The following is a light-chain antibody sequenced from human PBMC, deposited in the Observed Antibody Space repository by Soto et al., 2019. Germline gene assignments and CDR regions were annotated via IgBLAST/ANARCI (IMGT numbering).Light chain of an antibody. V-gene: IGLV1-40*01. J-gene: IGLJ2*01. Sequence: QLVLTQPPSVSGAPGQGVTISCTGSSSNIGAGYDVQWYQQLPGTAPKLLIYVNSNRPSGVPDRFSGSKSGTSASLAITGLQAEDEADYYCQSYDSSLSGVIFGGGTKLTVL. CDR1: SSNIGAGYD. CDR3: QSYDSSLSGVI. CDR2: VNS.